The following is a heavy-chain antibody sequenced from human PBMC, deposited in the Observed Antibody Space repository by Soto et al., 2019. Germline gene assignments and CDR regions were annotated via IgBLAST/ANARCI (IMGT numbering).Heavy chain of an antibody. J-gene: IGHJ6*02. D-gene: IGHD5-12*01. CDR3: TKGGYDLIYYFGMDF. CDR1: GFTFHESA. Sequence: EVQLIESGGGWVQPGTSLRVSCAASGFTFHESAMHWVRQAPGKGLEWVSGISSDGDTIAYADSVQGRFTVFRDNAKNSLYLQLNSLRAVDTALYYCTKGGYDLIYYFGMDFWGQGTTVTVSS. CDR2: ISSDGDTI. V-gene: IGHV3-9*01.